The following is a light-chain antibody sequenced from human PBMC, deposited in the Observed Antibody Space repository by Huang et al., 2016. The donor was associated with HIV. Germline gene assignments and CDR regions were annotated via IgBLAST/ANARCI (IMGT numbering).Light chain of an antibody. CDR3: QQRSNWPPTLT. Sequence: EIVLTQSPATLSLSPGERATLSCRASQSVRGSLAWYQQKPGQAPSLLIYDASNRATCIPARFSGSGSGTDFTLTISSLEPEDFAVYYCQQRSNWPPTLTFGGGTKVEIK. J-gene: IGKJ4*01. V-gene: IGKV3-11*01. CDR1: QSVRGS. CDR2: DAS.